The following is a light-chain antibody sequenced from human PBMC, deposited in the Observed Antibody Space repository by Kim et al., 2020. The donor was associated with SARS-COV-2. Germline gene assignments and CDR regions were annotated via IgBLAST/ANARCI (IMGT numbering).Light chain of an antibody. CDR1: QGISNY. CDR3: LQHNSYPLT. J-gene: IGKJ4*01. V-gene: IGKV1-17*03. CDR2: VAS. Sequence: ASIGDRVTITCGARQGISNYLSWFQQKPGKAPKRLIYVASNLQSGVPSRFRGSGSGTEFTLTISSLQPEDFATYYCLQHNSYPLTFGGGTKVDIK.